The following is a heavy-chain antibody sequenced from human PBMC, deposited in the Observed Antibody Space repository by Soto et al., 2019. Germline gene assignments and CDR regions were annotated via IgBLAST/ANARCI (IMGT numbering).Heavy chain of an antibody. V-gene: IGHV1-18*01. CDR3: ARGRGYCSSTSCYGSPHYYYYYMDV. CDR1: GYTFTSYG. CDR2: ISAYNGNT. J-gene: IGHJ6*03. D-gene: IGHD2-2*01. Sequence: GASVKVSCKASGYTFTSYGISWVRQAPGQGLKWMGWISAYNGNTNYAQKLQGRVTMTTDTSTSTAYMELRSLRSDDTAVYYCARGRGYCSSTSCYGSPHYYYYYMDVWGKGTMVTVSS.